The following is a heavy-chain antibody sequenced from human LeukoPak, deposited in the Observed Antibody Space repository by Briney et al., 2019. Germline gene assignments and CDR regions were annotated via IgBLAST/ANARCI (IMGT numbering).Heavy chain of an antibody. CDR3: ARSMTTPKGNWFDP. Sequence: GDCLKISCKGSGYSFTSYWIGWVRQMPGKGLEWMGIVYPGDSDTRYSPSFQGQVTISADKSISTAYLQWSSLKASDTAMYYCARSMTTPKGNWFDPWGQGTLVTVSS. V-gene: IGHV5-51*01. CDR1: GYSFTSYW. D-gene: IGHD4-11*01. CDR2: VYPGDSDT. J-gene: IGHJ5*02.